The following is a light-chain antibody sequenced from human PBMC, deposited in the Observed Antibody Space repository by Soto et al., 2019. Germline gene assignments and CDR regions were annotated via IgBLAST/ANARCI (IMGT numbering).Light chain of an antibody. CDR3: QQYYNWPQS. V-gene: IGKV3-15*01. Sequence: EIVITQSPATLSVSPGERATLSCRASQRLSTYLAWFQQKPGQAPRLLIYGASTRATGIPARFSGSGSGTDFTLSISSLQSEDFAVYYCQQYYNWPQSFGGGTKVDIK. CDR1: QRLSTY. CDR2: GAS. J-gene: IGKJ4*01.